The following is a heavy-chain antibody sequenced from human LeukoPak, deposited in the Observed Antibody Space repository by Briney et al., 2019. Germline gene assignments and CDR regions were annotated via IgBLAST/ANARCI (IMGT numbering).Heavy chain of an antibody. CDR1: GFTFSNYE. V-gene: IGHV3-48*03. Sequence: GGSLRLSCAASGFTFSNYEMNWVRQAPGKGLEWVSYISSSGSTIHYADSVKGRFTISRDNAKNSLYLQMNSLRAEDTAVYYCARDPEMARGYYYYYMDVWGKGTTVTVSS. CDR3: ARDPEMARGYYYYYMDV. D-gene: IGHD5-24*01. J-gene: IGHJ6*03. CDR2: ISSSGSTI.